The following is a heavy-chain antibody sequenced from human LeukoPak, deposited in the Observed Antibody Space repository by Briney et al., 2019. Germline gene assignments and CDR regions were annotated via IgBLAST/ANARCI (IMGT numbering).Heavy chain of an antibody. Sequence: PGGSLRLSCAASGFTFSSFWMHWVRQAPGKGRVWVSRINSDGSSTNYADSVKGRFTISRDNAKNTLYLQMNSLRAEDTAVYYCARGGLGDYWGQGTLVTVSS. D-gene: IGHD7-27*01. CDR2: INSDGSST. J-gene: IGHJ4*02. CDR1: GFTFSSFW. V-gene: IGHV3-74*01. CDR3: ARGGLGDY.